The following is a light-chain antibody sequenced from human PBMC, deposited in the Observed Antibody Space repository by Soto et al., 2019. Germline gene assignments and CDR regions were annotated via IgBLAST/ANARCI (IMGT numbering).Light chain of an antibody. Sequence: QHVLTQPPSASGTPGQRVTISCSGSSSNIGNFYVYWYQQLPGTAPKLLIYKNNQRPLGVPDRFSGSKSGTSASLAISGLRSEDEADYYCAAWDDSLSGPGVFGGGTQLTVL. CDR2: KNN. V-gene: IGLV1-47*01. CDR1: SSNIGNFY. CDR3: AAWDDSLSGPGV. J-gene: IGLJ7*01.